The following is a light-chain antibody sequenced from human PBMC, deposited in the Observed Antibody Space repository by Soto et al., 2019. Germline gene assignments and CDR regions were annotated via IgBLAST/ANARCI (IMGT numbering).Light chain of an antibody. CDR1: QSVSSN. CDR2: AAS. Sequence: ESVLTQSPATLSFAPCERATLSCSSSQSVSSNLAWYQQKPGQAPRLLIYAASTRATGIPARFSGSGSGTEFTLTISSLQSEDFAVYYCQQYNNWPPWTFGQGTKVDI. J-gene: IGKJ1*01. CDR3: QQYNNWPPWT. V-gene: IGKV3-15*01.